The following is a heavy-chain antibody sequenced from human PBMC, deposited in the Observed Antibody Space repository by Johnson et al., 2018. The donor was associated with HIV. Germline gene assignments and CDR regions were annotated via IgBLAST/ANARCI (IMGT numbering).Heavy chain of an antibody. CDR1: AFTFSRYA. J-gene: IGHJ3*02. D-gene: IGHD3-3*01. CDR2: IWYDGSNK. Sequence: QVQLVESGGGLVQPGGSLRLSCAASAFTFSRYAMHWVRQAPGKGLAWLAVIWYDGSNKYYADSVKGRFTISRDNSKNTLYLKMHSLRAETTAEYYCAKDLGESDKEEWPSDYYDFGRDFTGQVPRAVVGAFDIWGQGTMVTVSS. V-gene: IGHV3-30*02. CDR3: AKDLGESDKEEWPSDYYDFGRDFTGQVPRAVVGAFDI.